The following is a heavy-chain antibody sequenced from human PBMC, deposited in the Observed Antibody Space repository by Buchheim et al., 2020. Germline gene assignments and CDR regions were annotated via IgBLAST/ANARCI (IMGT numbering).Heavy chain of an antibody. V-gene: IGHV4-34*01. D-gene: IGHD3-3*01. CDR2: INHSGST. CDR1: GGSFSGYY. CDR3: ASGGNDFWSGYYLL. J-gene: IGHJ4*02. Sequence: QVQLQQWGAGLLKPSETLSLTCAVYGGSFSGYYWSWIRQPPGKGLEWIGEINHSGSTNYNPSPKSRFTISVDTSKNQFSLKLSSVTAADTAVYYCASGGNDFWSGYYLLWGQGTL.